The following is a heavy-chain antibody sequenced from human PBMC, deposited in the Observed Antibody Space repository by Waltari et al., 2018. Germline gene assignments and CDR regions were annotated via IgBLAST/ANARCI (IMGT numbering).Heavy chain of an antibody. J-gene: IGHJ4*02. CDR1: GFTFSNYA. CDR3: AKLEDGFWSGYPDC. Sequence: EVQLVESGGGLVQPGGSLRLSCAASGFTFSNYAMSWVRQAPGKGLEWVSGVSGSSGSTYYADSVKGRFTISRDNSKNTLYLQMNSLRAEDTAVYYCAKLEDGFWSGYPDCWGQGTLVTVSS. CDR2: VSGSSGST. D-gene: IGHD3-3*01. V-gene: IGHV3-23*04.